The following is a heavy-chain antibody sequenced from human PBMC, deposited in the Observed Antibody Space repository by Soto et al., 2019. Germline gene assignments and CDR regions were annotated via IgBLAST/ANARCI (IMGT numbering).Heavy chain of an antibody. CDR1: GYTFTSYG. Sequence: ASVKVSCKASGYTFTSYGISWVRQAPGQGLEWMGRISAYNGNTNYAQKLQGRVTMTTDTSTSTAYMELRSLRSDDTAVYYCARAFLGYCSGGSCLPGGWFDPWGQGTLVTVSS. CDR2: ISAYNGNT. J-gene: IGHJ5*02. V-gene: IGHV1-18*04. CDR3: ARAFLGYCSGGSCLPGGWFDP. D-gene: IGHD2-15*01.